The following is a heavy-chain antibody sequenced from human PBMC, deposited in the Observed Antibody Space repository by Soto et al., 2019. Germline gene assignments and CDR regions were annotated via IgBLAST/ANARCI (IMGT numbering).Heavy chain of an antibody. D-gene: IGHD5-12*01. J-gene: IGHJ6*03. CDR1: GFTFGDYA. CDR3: TRDRVVATPDYYYYYMDV. Sequence: PGGSLRLSCTASGFTFGDYAMSWFRQAPGKGLEWVGFIRSKAYGGTTEYAASVKGRFTISRDDSKSIAYLQMNSLKTEDTAVYYCTRDRVVATPDYYYYYMDVWGKGTTVTVSS. CDR2: IRSKAYGGTT. V-gene: IGHV3-49*03.